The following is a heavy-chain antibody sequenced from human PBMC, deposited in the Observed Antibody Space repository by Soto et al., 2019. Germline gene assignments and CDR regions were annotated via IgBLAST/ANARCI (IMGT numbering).Heavy chain of an antibody. Sequence: PGGSLRLSCAASGFNFSNHWMHWVRQRPGEGLVWVSRITSDGKSKAYAESVKGRFAISRDNAKNTLYLQMNGLTAEDMAVYYCARESGDWPLNWFDPWGLGTLVTVSS. J-gene: IGHJ5*02. V-gene: IGHV3-74*01. CDR2: ITSDGKSK. D-gene: IGHD2-21*02. CDR1: GFNFSNHW. CDR3: ARESGDWPLNWFDP.